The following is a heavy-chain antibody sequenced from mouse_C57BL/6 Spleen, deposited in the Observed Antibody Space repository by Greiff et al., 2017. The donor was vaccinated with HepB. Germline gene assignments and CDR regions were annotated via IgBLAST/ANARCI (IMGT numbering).Heavy chain of an antibody. V-gene: IGHV1-64*01. J-gene: IGHJ4*01. Sequence: QVQLKQPGAELVKPGASVKLSCKASGYTFTSYWMHWVKQRPGQGLEWIGMIHPNSGSTNYNEKFKSKATLTVDKSSSTAYMQLSSLTSEDSAVYYWARSSYVYYAMDYWGQGTSVTVSS. CDR3: ARSSYVYYAMDY. CDR1: GYTFTSYW. CDR2: IHPNSGST. D-gene: IGHD1-1*01.